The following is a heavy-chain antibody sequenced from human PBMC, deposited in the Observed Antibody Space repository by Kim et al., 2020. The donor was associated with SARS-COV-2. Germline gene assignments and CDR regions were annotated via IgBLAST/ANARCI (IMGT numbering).Heavy chain of an antibody. CDR3: ARDNTDWSFDY. D-gene: IGHD3-9*01. CDR2: ITPIDAFT. Sequence: ASVKVSCKASGYTFTSHKIHWVRQAPGQGLEWMGIITPIDAFTSYAQKFRGRVTMTSDTSTSTVDMELSSLRSEDTAVYYCARDNTDWSFDYWGQGALVTVSS. CDR1: GYTFTSHK. J-gene: IGHJ4*02. V-gene: IGHV1-46*01.